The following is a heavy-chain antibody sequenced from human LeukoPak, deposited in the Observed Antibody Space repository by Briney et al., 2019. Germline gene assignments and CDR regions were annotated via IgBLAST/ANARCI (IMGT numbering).Heavy chain of an antibody. CDR3: AKDAVVPAPQYYMDV. J-gene: IGHJ6*03. Sequence: GGSLRLSCAASGFTFSSYGMHWVRQAPGKGLEWVAVIWYDGSNKYYADPVKGRFTISRDNSKNTLYLQMNSLRAEDTAVYYCAKDAVVPAPQYYMDVWGKGTTVTVSS. CDR2: IWYDGSNK. D-gene: IGHD2-2*01. V-gene: IGHV3-33*06. CDR1: GFTFSSYG.